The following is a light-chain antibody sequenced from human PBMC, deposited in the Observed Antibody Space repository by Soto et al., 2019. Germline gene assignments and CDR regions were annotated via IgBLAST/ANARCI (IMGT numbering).Light chain of an antibody. CDR3: NSYTSSSTGV. J-gene: IGLJ3*02. CDR1: SSDVGGYNY. CDR2: DVT. V-gene: IGLV2-14*03. Sequence: QSALTQPASVSGSPGQSITISCTGTSSDVGGYNYVSWYQQHPGKASKLIIYDVTYRPSGVSNRFSGSKSGSTASLTISGLQAEDEADYYCNSYTSSSTGVFGGGTKLTVL.